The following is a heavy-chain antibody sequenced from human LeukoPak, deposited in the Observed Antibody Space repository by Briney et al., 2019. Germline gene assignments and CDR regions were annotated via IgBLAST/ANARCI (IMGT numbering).Heavy chain of an antibody. CDR3: AKDASTVTLHADY. D-gene: IGHD4-17*01. J-gene: IGHJ4*02. CDR2: IKPDGSEK. CDR1: GFIFSDYW. V-gene: IGHV3-7*01. Sequence: GGSLRLSCAASGFIFSDYWVTWVRQAPGRGLEWVANIKPDGSEKYYVDSVKGRFTISRDNAKNSLFLQMNSLRPEDTAVYYCAKDASTVTLHADYWGQGTLVTVSS.